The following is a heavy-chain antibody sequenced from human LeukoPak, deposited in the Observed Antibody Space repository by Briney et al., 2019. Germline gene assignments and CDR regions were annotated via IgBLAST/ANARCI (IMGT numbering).Heavy chain of an antibody. CDR2: ISSSSSYI. J-gene: IGHJ6*03. Sequence: GGSLRLSCAPSGFTFSSYSMNWVRQAPGKGLEWVSSISSSSSYIYYADSVKGRFTISRDNAKNSLYLQMNSLRAEDTAVYYCARDPANYDFWSGYYTPYYYYYYMDVWGKGTTVTVSS. CDR1: GFTFSSYS. D-gene: IGHD3-3*01. V-gene: IGHV3-21*01. CDR3: ARDPANYDFWSGYYTPYYYYYYMDV.